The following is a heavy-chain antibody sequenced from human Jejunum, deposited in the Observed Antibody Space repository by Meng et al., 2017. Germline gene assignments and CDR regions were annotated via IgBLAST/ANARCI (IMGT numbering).Heavy chain of an antibody. CDR1: GDSISSSYW. V-gene: IGHV4-4*02. CDR3: ARDFEALNGV. CDR2: IYHSGTT. D-gene: IGHD2-8*01. Sequence: GPRKEPGPGLGKPWGTLSLTSPVSGDSISSSYWWSWVRQSPGKGLEWIGEIYHSGTTNYNPSLKSRVTLSVDKSKNQFSLNLSSVTAADTAVYFCARDFEALNGVWGQGTLVTVSS. J-gene: IGHJ1*01.